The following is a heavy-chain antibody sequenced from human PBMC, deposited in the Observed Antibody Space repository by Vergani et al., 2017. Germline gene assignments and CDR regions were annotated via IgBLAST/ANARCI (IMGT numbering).Heavy chain of an antibody. CDR3: ARGGYCSSTSCYTDGWFDP. D-gene: IGHD2-2*02. CDR2: IYPGDSDT. J-gene: IGHJ5*02. V-gene: IGHV5-51*01. Sequence: EVQLVQSGAEVKKPGESLTISCKGSGYSFTSYWIGWVRQMPGKGLEWMGIIYPGDSDTRYSPSFQGQVTISADKSISTAYLQWSSLKASDTAMYYCARGGYCSSTSCYTDGWFDPWGQGTLVTVSS. CDR1: GYSFTSYW.